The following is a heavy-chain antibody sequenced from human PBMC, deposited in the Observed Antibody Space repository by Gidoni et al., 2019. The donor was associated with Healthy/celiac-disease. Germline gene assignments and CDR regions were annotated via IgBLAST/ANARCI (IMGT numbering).Heavy chain of an antibody. J-gene: IGHJ4*02. V-gene: IGHV3-33*01. D-gene: IGHD6-13*01. CDR3: ARDVSIAAAGTTSVDY. CDR1: GFTFSSYG. CDR2: IWYDGSNK. Sequence: QVQLVESGGGVVQPGRSLRLSCAASGFTFSSYGMHWVRQAPGKGLEWVAVIWYDGSNKYYADSVKGRFTISRDNSKNTLYLQMNSLRAEDTAVYYCARDVSIAAAGTTSVDYWGQGTLVTVSS.